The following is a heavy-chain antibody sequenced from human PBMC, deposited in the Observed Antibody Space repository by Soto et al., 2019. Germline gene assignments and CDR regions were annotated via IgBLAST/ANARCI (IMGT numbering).Heavy chain of an antibody. CDR2: ITSRADST. V-gene: IGHV3-23*01. J-gene: IGHJ4*02. CDR3: AKDRASGWYSAFDC. CDR1: GFSFSNYA. D-gene: IGHD6-19*01. Sequence: EVQLLESGGGLVQPGGSLRISCTTSGFSFSNYAMSWVRQAPGKGLEWVSAITSRADSTYSADSVKGRFTISRDNSQSTLYLQMTGLRAEDTAVYFCAKDRASGWYSAFDCWGQGARVTVSS.